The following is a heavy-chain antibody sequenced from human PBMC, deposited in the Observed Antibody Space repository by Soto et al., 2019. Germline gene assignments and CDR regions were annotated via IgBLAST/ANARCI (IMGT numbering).Heavy chain of an antibody. CDR1: GYTFTSYG. CDR3: AAYPAFHPNDGMVSNYYGMDV. J-gene: IGHJ6*02. Sequence: ASVKVSCKASGYTFTSYGISWVRQAPGQGLEWMGWISAYNGNTNYAQKLQGRVTITRDMSTSTAYMELSSLRSEDTAVYYCAAYPAFHPNDGMVSNYYGMDVWGQGTTVTVSS. CDR2: ISAYNGNT. V-gene: IGHV1-18*01. D-gene: IGHD1-1*01.